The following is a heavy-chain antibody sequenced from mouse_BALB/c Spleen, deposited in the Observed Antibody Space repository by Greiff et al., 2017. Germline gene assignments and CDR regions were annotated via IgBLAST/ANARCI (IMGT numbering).Heavy chain of an antibody. CDR1: GFNIKDTY. V-gene: IGHV14-3*02. Sequence: EVQLQQSGAELVKPGASVKLSCTASGFNIKDTYMHWVKQRPEQGLEWIGRIDPANGNTKYDPKFQGKATITADTSSNTAYLQLSSLTSEDTAVYYCAPELGGAFDDWGQGTTLTVSS. D-gene: IGHD4-1*01. CDR3: APELGGAFDD. J-gene: IGHJ2*01. CDR2: IDPANGNT.